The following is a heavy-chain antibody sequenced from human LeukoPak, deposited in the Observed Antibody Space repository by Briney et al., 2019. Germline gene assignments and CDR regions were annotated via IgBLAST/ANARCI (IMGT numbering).Heavy chain of an antibody. Sequence: PSETLSLTCTVSADSLSSGGHYWAWIRQFPGKGLESIGFIHHSGRSRHNPSLKDRVAISVDTSRRQFALKLSSVTAADTAMYYCARGGNRFGGFYFDYWGQGIQVIVSS. CDR1: ADSLSSGGHY. J-gene: IGHJ4*02. D-gene: IGHD3-10*01. V-gene: IGHV4-31*03. CDR2: IHHSGRS. CDR3: ARGGNRFGGFYFDY.